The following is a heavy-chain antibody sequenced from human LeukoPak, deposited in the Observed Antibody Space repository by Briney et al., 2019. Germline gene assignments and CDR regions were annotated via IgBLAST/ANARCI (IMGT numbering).Heavy chain of an antibody. Sequence: SETLSLTCAVSGGSISSGGYSWSWIRQPPGKGLEWIGYIYHSGSTYYNPSLKSRVTISVDRSKNQFSLKLSSVTAADTAVYYCARADSSGYTTDYWGQGTLVTVSS. CDR2: IYHSGST. CDR1: GGSISSGGYS. J-gene: IGHJ4*02. V-gene: IGHV4-30-2*01. CDR3: ARADSSGYTTDY. D-gene: IGHD3-22*01.